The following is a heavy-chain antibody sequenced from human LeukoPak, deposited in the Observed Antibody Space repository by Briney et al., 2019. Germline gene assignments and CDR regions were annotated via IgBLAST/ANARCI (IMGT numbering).Heavy chain of an antibody. CDR1: GYSFTSYW. V-gene: IGHV5-51*01. CDR3: ARHHGSSSEDAFDI. CDR2: IYPGDSDT. D-gene: IGHD6-6*01. Sequence: GESLKISRKGSGYSFTSYWIGWVRQMPGKGLEGIGIIYPGDSDTRYSPSFQGQVTISADKSISTAYLQWSSLKASDTAMYYCARHHGSSSEDAFDIWGQGTMVTVSS. J-gene: IGHJ3*02.